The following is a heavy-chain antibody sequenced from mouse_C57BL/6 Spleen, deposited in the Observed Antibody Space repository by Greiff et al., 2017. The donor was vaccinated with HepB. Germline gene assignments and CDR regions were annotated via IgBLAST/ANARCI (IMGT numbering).Heavy chain of an antibody. V-gene: IGHV5-4*03. CDR3: ARRGDYDGWFAY. CDR2: ISDGGSYT. D-gene: IGHD2-4*01. CDR1: GFTFSSYA. J-gene: IGHJ3*01. Sequence: EVKLVESGGGLVKPGGSLKLSCAASGFTFSSYAMSWVRQTPEKRLEWVATISDGGSYTYYPDNVKGRFTISRDNAKKNLYLQMSHLKSEDTAMYYCARRGDYDGWFAYWGQGTLVTVSA.